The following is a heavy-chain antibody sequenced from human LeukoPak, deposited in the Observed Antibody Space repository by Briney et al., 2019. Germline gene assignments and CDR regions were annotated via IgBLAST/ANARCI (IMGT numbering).Heavy chain of an antibody. Sequence: GGSLRLSCVPSWFTFRGYSMQPVRQAPGKGLEWVALISYDGSNKYYADSVKGRFTISRDNSKNTLYLQMNSLRAEDTAVYYCVSHLVHGFNCWVRGTLVTVSS. V-gene: IGHV3-30*02. CDR1: WFTFRGYS. D-gene: IGHD6-6*01. CDR3: VSHLVHGFNC. J-gene: IGHJ4*02. CDR2: ISYDGSNK.